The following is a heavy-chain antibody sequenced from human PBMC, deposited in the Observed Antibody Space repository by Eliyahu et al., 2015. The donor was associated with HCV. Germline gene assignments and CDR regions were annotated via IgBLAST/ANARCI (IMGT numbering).Heavy chain of an antibody. CDR1: GFTFSSYW. CDR2: IKQDGSEK. J-gene: IGHJ4*02. V-gene: IGHV3-7*03. D-gene: IGHD1-1*01. Sequence: EVQLVESGGGLVQPGGSLRLSCAASGFTFSSYWMSWVRPAPGKGLGWVANIKQDGSEKYYVDSVKGRFTISRDNAKNSLYLQMNSLRAEDTAVYYCASSIVQLGLGYWGQGTLVTVSS. CDR3: ASSIVQLGLGY.